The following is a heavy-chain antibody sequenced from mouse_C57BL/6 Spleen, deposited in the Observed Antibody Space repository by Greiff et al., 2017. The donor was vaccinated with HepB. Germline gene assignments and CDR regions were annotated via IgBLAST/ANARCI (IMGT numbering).Heavy chain of an antibody. D-gene: IGHD1-1*01. V-gene: IGHV1-81*01. CDR1: GYTFTSYG. CDR3: ARGGLSYGSSYYFDY. CDR2: IYPRSGNT. J-gene: IGHJ2*01. Sequence: VQLQQSGAELARPGASVKLSCKASGYTFTSYGISWVKQRTGQGLEWIGEIYPRSGNTYYNEKFKGKATLTADKSSSTAYMELRSLTSEDSAVYFCARGGLSYGSSYYFDYWGQGTTLTVSS.